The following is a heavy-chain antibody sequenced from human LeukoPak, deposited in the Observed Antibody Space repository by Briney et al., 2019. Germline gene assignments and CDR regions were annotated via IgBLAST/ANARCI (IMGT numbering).Heavy chain of an antibody. V-gene: IGHV3-21*04. J-gene: IGHJ6*02. CDR1: GFTFSSYS. CDR3: AKVKDNFYYYGMDV. Sequence: PGGSLKLSCAASGFTFSSYSMNWVRQAPGKGLEWVSSISSSSSYIYYADSVKGRFTISRDNAKNSLYLQMNSLRAEDTAVYYCAKVKDNFYYYGMDVWGQGTTVTVSS. D-gene: IGHD2-15*01. CDR2: ISSSSSYI.